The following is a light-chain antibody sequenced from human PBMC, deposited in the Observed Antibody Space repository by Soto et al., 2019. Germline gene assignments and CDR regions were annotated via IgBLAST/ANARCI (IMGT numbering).Light chain of an antibody. CDR3: HQYNSLSRT. Sequence: DIQMTQSPSTLSASVGDRVTITCRASQSLSRWLAWYQQKPGKAPKLLIYDASILESGVPSRFSGNGSGTEFTLTIGSLHPDVFATYYCHQYNSLSRTFGQGT. J-gene: IGKJ1*01. CDR2: DAS. CDR1: QSLSRW. V-gene: IGKV1-5*01.